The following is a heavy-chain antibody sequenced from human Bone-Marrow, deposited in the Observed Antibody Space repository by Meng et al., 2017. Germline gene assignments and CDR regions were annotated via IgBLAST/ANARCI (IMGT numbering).Heavy chain of an antibody. Sequence: GESLKISCAASGFTFSNAWMSWVRQAPGKGLEWVGRIKSKTDGGTTDYAAPVKGRFTISRDDSKNTLYLQVNSLKTEDTAVYYCTTGLEPRTYYYYGMDVWGQGTTVTFSS. J-gene: IGHJ6*02. CDR1: GFTFSNAW. V-gene: IGHV3-15*01. D-gene: IGHD1-1*01. CDR3: TTGLEPRTYYYYGMDV. CDR2: IKSKTDGGTT.